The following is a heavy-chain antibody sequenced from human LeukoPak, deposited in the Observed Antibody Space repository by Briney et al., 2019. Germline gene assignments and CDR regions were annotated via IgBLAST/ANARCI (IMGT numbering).Heavy chain of an antibody. J-gene: IGHJ5*02. CDR3: ARRLTQYDCFDP. CDR2: IYYSGST. Sequence: SETLSLTCTVSGGSISSYYWSWIRHPPGTGLEWIGYIYYSGSTNYNPSLKSRVTISVDTSKNQFSLKLSSVTPEDTAVYYCARRLTQYDCFDPWGQGILVTVSS. CDR1: GGSISSYY. D-gene: IGHD2-2*01. V-gene: IGHV4-59*12.